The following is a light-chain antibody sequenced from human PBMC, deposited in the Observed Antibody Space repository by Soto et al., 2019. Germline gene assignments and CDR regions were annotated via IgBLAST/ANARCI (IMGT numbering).Light chain of an antibody. CDR2: GAS. J-gene: IGKJ1*01. V-gene: IGKV3-15*01. CDR1: QSVSSN. CDR3: QQYNNWPGT. Sequence: EILMTQSPATLSVSPGESATISCRASQSVSSNLAWYQQRHGQAPRLLIYGASTRDTGIPARFSGSGSGTEFTLSVSSLQSEDFSVYYCQQYNNWPGTFGQGTKVDI.